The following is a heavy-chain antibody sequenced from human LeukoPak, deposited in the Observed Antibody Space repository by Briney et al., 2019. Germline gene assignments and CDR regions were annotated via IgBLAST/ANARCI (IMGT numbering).Heavy chain of an antibody. D-gene: IGHD3-22*01. J-gene: IGHJ4*02. CDR2: IHDTGST. Sequence: KPSETLSLTCTGSGGSINRYYWIWIRQPPGKGLEWIGYIHDTGSTKNNPSLRSRVTISVDPSKKQVSLKMRIVTAADAAVYYCGRSWYYDSSIDYWGQGTLVTVSS. V-gene: IGHV4-59*01. CDR3: GRSWYYDSSIDY. CDR1: GGSINRYY.